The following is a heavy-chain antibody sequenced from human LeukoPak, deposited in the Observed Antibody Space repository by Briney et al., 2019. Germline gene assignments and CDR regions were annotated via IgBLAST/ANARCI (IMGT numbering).Heavy chain of an antibody. V-gene: IGHV4-39*07. J-gene: IGHJ6*03. Sequence: SETLSLTCTVSGGSISSSSYYWGWIRQPPGKGLEWIGSIYYSGSTYYNPSLKCRVTISVDTSKNQFSLKLSSVTAADTAVYYCARGGAEYCSSTSCQGVYYYMDXXXKGTTVTVSS. CDR1: GGSISSSSYY. D-gene: IGHD2-2*01. CDR3: ARGGAEYCSSTSCQGVYYYMDX. CDR2: IYYSGST.